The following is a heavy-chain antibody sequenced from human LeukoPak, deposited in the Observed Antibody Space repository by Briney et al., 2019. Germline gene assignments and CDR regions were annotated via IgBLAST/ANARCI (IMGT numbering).Heavy chain of an antibody. J-gene: IGHJ4*02. CDR2: IIPIFGTT. V-gene: IGHV1-69*13. CDR1: GGTFSSYA. CDR3: ARPELAGGDYGLDY. D-gene: IGHD4-17*01. Sequence: SVTVSCTASGGTFSSYAISWVRQAPGQGLEWMGGIIPIFGTTNYAQKFQGRVTITADESTSTGYMELRNLRSEDTAVYYCARPELAGGDYGLDYWGQGTLVTVSS.